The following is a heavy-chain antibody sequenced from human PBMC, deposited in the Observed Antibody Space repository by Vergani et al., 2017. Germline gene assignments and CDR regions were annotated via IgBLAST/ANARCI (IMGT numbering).Heavy chain of an antibody. CDR2: FDPEDGET. D-gene: IGHD6-13*01. V-gene: IGHV1-24*01. J-gene: IGHJ1*01. CDR1: GGTFSSYA. CDR3: AKAPHRYSSSWYGERRGVEYFQH. Sequence: QVQLVQSGAEVKKPGSSVKVSCKASGGTFSSYAISWVRQAPGKGLEWMGGFDPEDGETIYAQKFQGRVTMTEDTSTDTAYMELSSLRSEDTAVYYCAKAPHRYSSSWYGERRGVEYFQHWGQGTLVTVSS.